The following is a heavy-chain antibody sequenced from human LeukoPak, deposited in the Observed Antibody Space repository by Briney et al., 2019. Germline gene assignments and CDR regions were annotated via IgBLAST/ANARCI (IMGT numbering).Heavy chain of an antibody. Sequence: SETLSLTCAVSGYSISSGYYWGWIRQPPGKGLEWIGSIYHSGSTYYNPSLKSRVTISVDTSKNQFSLKLSSVTAAGTAVYYCARVRGYTTVAGRGHFDYWGQGTLVTVSS. V-gene: IGHV4-38-2*01. J-gene: IGHJ4*02. D-gene: IGHD6-19*01. CDR2: IYHSGST. CDR3: ARVRGYTTVAGRGHFDY. CDR1: GYSISSGYY.